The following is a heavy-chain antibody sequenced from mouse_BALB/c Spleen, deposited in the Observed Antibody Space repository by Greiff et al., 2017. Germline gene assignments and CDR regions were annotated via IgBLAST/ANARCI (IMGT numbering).Heavy chain of an antibody. CDR2: IYPYNGGT. J-gene: IGHJ3*01. CDR1: GYTFTDYN. CDR3: ARVYYDYAWFAY. D-gene: IGHD2-4*01. Sequence: VQLKESGPELVKPGASVKISCKASGYTFTDYNMHWVKQSHGKSLEWIGYIYPYNGGTGYNQKFKSKATLTVDNSSSTAYMELRSLTSEDSAVYYCARVYYDYAWFAYWGQGTLVTVSA. V-gene: IGHV1S29*02.